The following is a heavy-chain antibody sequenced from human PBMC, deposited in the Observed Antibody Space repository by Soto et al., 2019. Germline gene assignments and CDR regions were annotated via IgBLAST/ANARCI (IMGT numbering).Heavy chain of an antibody. CDR2: IWYDGSNK. CDR1: GFTFSSYG. J-gene: IGHJ4*02. D-gene: IGHD2-2*01. CDR3: ASSSSTSPYYFDY. Sequence: QVQLVESGGGVVQPGRSLRLSCAASGFTFSSYGMHWVRQAPGKGLEWVAVIWYDGSNKYYADSVKGRFTISRDNSKNTPYLQMSSLRAEDTAVYYCASSSSTSPYYFDYWGQGTLVTVSS. V-gene: IGHV3-33*01.